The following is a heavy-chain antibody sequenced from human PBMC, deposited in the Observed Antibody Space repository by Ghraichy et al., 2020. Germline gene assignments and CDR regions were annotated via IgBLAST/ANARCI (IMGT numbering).Heavy chain of an antibody. J-gene: IGHJ4*02. Sequence: GGSLRLSCAASGFTVSSNYMSWVRQAPGKGLEWVSVIYTGGSTFYADSVKGRFTISRHNSKNTLYLQMNSLRAEDTAVYYCARTPSLSTILTIYYKGPDYWGQGTLVTVSS. CDR2: IYTGGST. D-gene: IGHD3-9*01. CDR1: GFTVSSNY. CDR3: ARTPSLSTILTIYYKGPDY. V-gene: IGHV3-53*04.